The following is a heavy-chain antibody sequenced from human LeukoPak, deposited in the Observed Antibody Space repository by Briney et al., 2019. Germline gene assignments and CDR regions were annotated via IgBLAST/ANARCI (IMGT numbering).Heavy chain of an antibody. CDR3: ARDKSITGTPNWFDP. CDR1: GFTFSSYW. J-gene: IGHJ5*02. D-gene: IGHD1-7*01. V-gene: IGHV3-74*03. Sequence: GGSLRLSCAASGFTFSSYWMHWVRQAPGKGLVWVSRINSDGSSITYADSVKGRFTISRDNAKNSLYLQMNSLRAEDTAVYYCARDKSITGTPNWFDPWGQGTLVTVSS. CDR2: INSDGSSI.